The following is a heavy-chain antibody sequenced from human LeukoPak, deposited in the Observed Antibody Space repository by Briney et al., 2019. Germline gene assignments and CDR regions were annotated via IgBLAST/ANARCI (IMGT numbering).Heavy chain of an antibody. CDR2: IYSGGGT. Sequence: GGSLRLSCAASGFTVSTNYMSWVRQAPGRGLEWVSLIYSGGGTYYADSVKGRFTISRDNSRNTLSLQMNSLRVDDTAVYYCARGFRSVTTWGYFDYWGQGALVTVSS. V-gene: IGHV3-66*01. J-gene: IGHJ4*02. CDR3: ARGFRSVTTWGYFDY. D-gene: IGHD4-17*01. CDR1: GFTVSTNY.